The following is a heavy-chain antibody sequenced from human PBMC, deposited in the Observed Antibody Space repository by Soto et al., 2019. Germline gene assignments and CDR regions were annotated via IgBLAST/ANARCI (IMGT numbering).Heavy chain of an antibody. CDR2: ISSSRSDR. Sequence: GGSLRLSCAASGFTFSSYSMNWVRQAPGKGLEWVSSISSSRSDRYYEDSVKGRFTISRDNAKNSLYLQMNSLRAEDKAVDYCARVQSVIAARDDAFDIWGQGTMVTVSS. J-gene: IGHJ3*02. V-gene: IGHV3-21*01. CDR1: GFTFSSYS. D-gene: IGHD6-13*01. CDR3: ARVQSVIAARDDAFDI.